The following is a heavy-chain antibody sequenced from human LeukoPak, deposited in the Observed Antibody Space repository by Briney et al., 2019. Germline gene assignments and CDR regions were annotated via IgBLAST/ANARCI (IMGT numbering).Heavy chain of an antibody. CDR1: GFTFSSYS. CDR2: ISSSSSYI. V-gene: IGHV3-21*01. CDR3: ARDDELGGAFDI. D-gene: IGHD3-16*01. Sequence: GGSLRLSCAASGFTFSSYSMNWVRQAPGKGLEWVSSISSSSSYIYYADSVKGRFTISRDNAKNSLYLQMNSLRAEDTAVYYCARDDELGGAFDIWGQGTMVTVSS. J-gene: IGHJ3*02.